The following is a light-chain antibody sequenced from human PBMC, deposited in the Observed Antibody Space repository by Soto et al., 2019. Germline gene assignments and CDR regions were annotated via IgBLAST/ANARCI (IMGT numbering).Light chain of an antibody. CDR1: QSISSSF. Sequence: EMVLTQSPGTLSLSPGERATLSCRASQSISSSFLAWYQQKPGQAPRLLIYGASSRATVIPDRFSGSGSGRYFTLTIRRLEHEDFSVFYCQQYDSSPWTLGQGTKVEIK. V-gene: IGKV3-20*01. CDR3: QQYDSSPWT. CDR2: GAS. J-gene: IGKJ1*01.